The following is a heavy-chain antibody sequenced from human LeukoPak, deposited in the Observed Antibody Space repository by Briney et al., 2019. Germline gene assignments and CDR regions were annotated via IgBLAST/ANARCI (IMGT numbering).Heavy chain of an antibody. J-gene: IGHJ4*02. CDR1: GFTFSSYA. V-gene: IGHV3-23*01. D-gene: IGHD3-22*01. CDR2: ISGSGGST. CDR3: TTDHYYYDSSGYNNFDY. Sequence: PGGSLRLSCAASGFTFSSYAMSWVRQAPGKGLECVSAISGSGGSTYYADSVKGRFTISRDKSKNTLYLQMNSLKTEDTAVYYCTTDHYYYDSSGYNNFDYWGQGTLVTVSS.